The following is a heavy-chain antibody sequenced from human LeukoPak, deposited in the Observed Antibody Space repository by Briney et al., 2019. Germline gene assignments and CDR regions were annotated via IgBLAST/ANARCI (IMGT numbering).Heavy chain of an antibody. CDR2: ISGSGGST. CDR3: ARSIVVAGTLDY. CDR1: GFTFSSYA. Sequence: GGSLRLSCAASGFTFSSYAMSWVRQAPGKGLEWVSAISGSGGSTYYADSVKGRFTISRDNSKNTLYLQMNSLRAEDTAVYYCARSIVVAGTLDYWGQGTLVTVSS. D-gene: IGHD6-19*01. V-gene: IGHV3-23*01. J-gene: IGHJ4*02.